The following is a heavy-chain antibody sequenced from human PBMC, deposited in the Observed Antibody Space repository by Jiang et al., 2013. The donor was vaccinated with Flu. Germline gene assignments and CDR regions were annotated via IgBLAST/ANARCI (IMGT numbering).Heavy chain of an antibody. CDR3: AKARNYYGMDV. Sequence: FTISRDNAKNSLYLQMNSLRAEDTALYYCAKARNYYGMDVWGQGTTVTVSS. J-gene: IGHJ6*02. D-gene: IGHD1-14*01. V-gene: IGHV3-9*01.